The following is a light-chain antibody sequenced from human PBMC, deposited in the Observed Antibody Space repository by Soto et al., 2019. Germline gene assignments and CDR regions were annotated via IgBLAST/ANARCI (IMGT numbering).Light chain of an antibody. V-gene: IGKV3-15*01. J-gene: IGKJ1*01. CDR1: QSVRSS. CDR2: DAS. CDR3: QQYHNWPQT. Sequence: EIVLTQSPGTLSLSPGEKATLSCRASQSVRSSCLAWYQQKPGQAPRLLISDASTGATGIPARFSGSGSGTEFTLTISSLQSEDFAIYYCQQYHNWPQTFGQGTKVDIK.